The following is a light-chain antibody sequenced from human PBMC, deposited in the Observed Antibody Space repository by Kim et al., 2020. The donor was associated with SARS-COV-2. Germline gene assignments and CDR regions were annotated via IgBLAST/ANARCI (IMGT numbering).Light chain of an antibody. CDR2: KAS. V-gene: IGKV1-5*03. CDR3: QQYDSHPYT. Sequence: DIQMTQCPSTLSASVGDRVTITCRASQSVSSWLAWYQQKPGKAPKLLIYKASTLEGGVPSRFSGRGSGTEFTLTINSLQPDDFATYSCQQYDSHPYTFGQGTKLEI. J-gene: IGKJ2*01. CDR1: QSVSSW.